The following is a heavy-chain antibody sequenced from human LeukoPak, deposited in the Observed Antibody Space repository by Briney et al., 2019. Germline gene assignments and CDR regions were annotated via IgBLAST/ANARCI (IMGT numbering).Heavy chain of an antibody. CDR1: GGSISSSNW. V-gene: IGHV4-4*02. CDR3: ARGGLNMVVVRKGRSYFDY. CDR2: IYHSGST. D-gene: IGHD3-22*01. J-gene: IGHJ4*02. Sequence: SETLSLTCAVSGGSISSSNWWSWIRQPPGKGLEWIGEIYHSGSTNYNPSLKSRVTISVDKSKTQFSLKLSSVTAADTAVYYCARGGLNMVVVRKGRSYFDYWGQGTLVTVSS.